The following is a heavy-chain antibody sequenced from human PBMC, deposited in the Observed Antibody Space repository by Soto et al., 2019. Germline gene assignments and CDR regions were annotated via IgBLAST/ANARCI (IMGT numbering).Heavy chain of an antibody. Sequence: PSETLSLTCTVSGDSISSGRYHWGWIRQPPGKGLEFIATIHYTGNTNYNPSLKSRVTILVDTSKNQFSLKLTSVTAADTAVYYCARDKGTTGPRWFDSWGQGTLVTVSS. V-gene: IGHV4-39*07. CDR1: GDSISSGRYH. J-gene: IGHJ5*01. CDR3: ARDKGTTGPRWFDS. D-gene: IGHD1-1*01. CDR2: IHYTGNT.